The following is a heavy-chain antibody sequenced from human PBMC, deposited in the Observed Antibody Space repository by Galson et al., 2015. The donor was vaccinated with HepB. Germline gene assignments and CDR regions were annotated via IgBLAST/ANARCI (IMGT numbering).Heavy chain of an antibody. V-gene: IGHV1-18*01. D-gene: IGHD1-26*01. J-gene: IGHJ4*02. Sequence: SVKVSCKASGYTFTSYGISWVRQAPGQGLEWMGWISAYNGNTNYAQKLQGRVTMTTDTSTSTAYMELRSLRSDDTAVYYCARDRVGPLYSGSYQSIDYWGQGTLVTVSS. CDR3: ARDRVGPLYSGSYQSIDY. CDR1: GYTFTSYG. CDR2: ISAYNGNT.